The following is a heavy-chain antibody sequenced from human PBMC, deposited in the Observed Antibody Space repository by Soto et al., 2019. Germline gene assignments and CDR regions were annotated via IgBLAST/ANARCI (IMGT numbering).Heavy chain of an antibody. V-gene: IGHV2-5*02. CDR1: EFSLSSSGVG. CDR3: AHKGGRGAGMDV. D-gene: IGHD2-15*01. J-gene: IGHJ6*02. Sequence: QITLKESGPTLVKPTQTHTLICTFSEFSLSSSGVGVGWSRQPPGKAPEWLALIYWDEDKRYSPSLKTRLTITKDTSTNEVVLTMTNMDPVDTGTYYCAHKGGRGAGMDVWGQGTTVTVSS. CDR2: IYWDEDK.